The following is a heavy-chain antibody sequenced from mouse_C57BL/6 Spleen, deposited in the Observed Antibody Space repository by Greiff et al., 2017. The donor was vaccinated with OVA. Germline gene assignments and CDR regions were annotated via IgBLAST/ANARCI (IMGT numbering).Heavy chain of an antibody. CDR3: ARSDYDVFYYAMDY. D-gene: IGHD2-4*01. CDR2: ISSGSSTI. Sequence: EVQLVESGGGLVKPGGSLKLSCAASGFTFSDYGMHWVRQAPEKGLEWVAYISSGSSTIYYADTVKGRFTISRDNAKNTLFLQMTSLRSEDTAMYYCARSDYDVFYYAMDYWGQGTSVTVSS. CDR1: GFTFSDYG. J-gene: IGHJ4*01. V-gene: IGHV5-17*01.